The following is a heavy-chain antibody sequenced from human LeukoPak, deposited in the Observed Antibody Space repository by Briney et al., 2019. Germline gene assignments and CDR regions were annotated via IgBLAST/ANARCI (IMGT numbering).Heavy chain of an antibody. Sequence: SETLSLTCTVSGGSISSGGYYWSWIRQHPGKGLEWIGYIYYSGSTYYNPSLKSRVTISVDTSKNQFSLKLSSVTAADTAVYYCARVDIVATISAFDIWGRGTMVTVSS. V-gene: IGHV4-31*03. D-gene: IGHD5-12*01. CDR1: GGSISSGGYY. J-gene: IGHJ3*02. CDR2: IYYSGST. CDR3: ARVDIVATISAFDI.